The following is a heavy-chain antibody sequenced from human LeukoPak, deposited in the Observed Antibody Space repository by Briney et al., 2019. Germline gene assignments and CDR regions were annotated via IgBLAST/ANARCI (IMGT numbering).Heavy chain of an antibody. Sequence: ASVKVSCKASGGTFSSYAISWVRQAPGQGLEWMGGIIPIFGTANYAQKFQGRVTITADESTSTAYMELSSLRSEDTAVYYCAREHRNYNYYYYMDVWGKGTTVTVSS. CDR1: GGTFSSYA. D-gene: IGHD3-16*02. V-gene: IGHV1-69*13. J-gene: IGHJ6*03. CDR2: IIPIFGTA. CDR3: AREHRNYNYYYYMDV.